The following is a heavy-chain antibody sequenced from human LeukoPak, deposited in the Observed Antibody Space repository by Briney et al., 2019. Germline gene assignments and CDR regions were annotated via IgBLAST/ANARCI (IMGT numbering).Heavy chain of an antibody. V-gene: IGHV3-30-3*01. J-gene: IGHJ4*02. Sequence: GGSLRLSCAASGFTFGSYGMHWVRQAPGKGLEWVAVISYDGSNKYYADSVKGRFTISRDNSKNTLYLQMNSLRAEDTAVYYCARDLAYYDSSGYHPDYWGQGTLVTVSS. D-gene: IGHD3-22*01. CDR2: ISYDGSNK. CDR3: ARDLAYYDSSGYHPDY. CDR1: GFTFGSYG.